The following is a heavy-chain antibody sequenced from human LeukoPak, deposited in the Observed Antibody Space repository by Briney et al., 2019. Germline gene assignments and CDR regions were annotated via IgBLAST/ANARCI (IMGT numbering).Heavy chain of an antibody. J-gene: IGHJ4*02. CDR1: EGAFNSYA. CDR3: ARGPGRRGGTCYHNYFDH. V-gene: IGHV1-69*13. D-gene: IGHD2-15*01. CDR2: IIPIFAKP. Sequence: SVKVSCKASEGAFNSYAVSWVRQAPGHGLEWMGGIIPIFAKPNYAQKFQGRVTITADESTTTVYMDVSNLRSDDTAVYYCARGPGRRGGTCYHNYFDHWGQGTLLTVSS.